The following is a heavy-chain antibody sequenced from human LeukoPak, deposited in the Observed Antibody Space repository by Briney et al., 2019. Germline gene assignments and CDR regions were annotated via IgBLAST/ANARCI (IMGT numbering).Heavy chain of an antibody. J-gene: IGHJ6*02. D-gene: IGHD3-22*01. V-gene: IGHV3-21*01. CDR1: GFTFSSYA. CDR2: ISSSSSYI. CDR3: ARDQYYYDSSGYYRPGMDV. Sequence: GSLRLSCAATGFTFSSYAMHWVRQAPGKGLEWVSSISSSSSYIYYADSVKGRFTISRDNAKNSLYLQMNSLRAEDTAVYYCARDQYYYDSSGYYRPGMDVWGQGTTVTVSS.